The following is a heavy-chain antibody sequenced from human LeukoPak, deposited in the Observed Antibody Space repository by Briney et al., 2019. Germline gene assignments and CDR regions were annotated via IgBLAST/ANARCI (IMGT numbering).Heavy chain of an antibody. V-gene: IGHV1-69*13. Sequence: SVKVSCKPSVGTFTSYAISWVRQAPGQGRECMGGIIPIIGTANYAQKFQGRVTITADESTSTAYMELSSLRSEDTAVYYCARVHSDALFDYWGQGTLVTVSS. CDR1: VGTFTSYA. CDR2: IIPIIGTA. CDR3: ARVHSDALFDY. J-gene: IGHJ4*02.